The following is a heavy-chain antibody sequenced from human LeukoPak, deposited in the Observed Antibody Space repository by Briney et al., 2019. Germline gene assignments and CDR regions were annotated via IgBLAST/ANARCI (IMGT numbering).Heavy chain of an antibody. CDR3: ARVRLADERPWAY. V-gene: IGHV1-2*02. D-gene: IGHD3-3*02. CDR1: GYTFSDFY. Sequence: ASVTVSCKASGYTFSDFYIHWVRQAPGQGLEYVGWITPKSGDTYSPQRFQGRVTMTRDASISTAYMELSSLRSDDTAVYFCARVRLADERPWAYWGQGTLVTVSS. CDR2: ITPKSGDT. J-gene: IGHJ4*02.